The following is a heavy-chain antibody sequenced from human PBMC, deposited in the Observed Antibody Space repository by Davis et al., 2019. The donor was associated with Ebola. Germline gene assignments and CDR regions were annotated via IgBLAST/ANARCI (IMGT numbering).Heavy chain of an antibody. CDR3: VRVFLRIGDFWSGLSFDY. CDR1: GYTFTIYA. D-gene: IGHD3-3*01. Sequence: ASVKVSCKASGYTFTIYAMHWVRQAPGQRLEWMGWINAGNGNTKYSQKFQGRVTITRDTSASTAYMELSSLRSEDTAVYYCVRVFLRIGDFWSGLSFDYWGQGTLVTVSS. CDR2: INAGNGNT. J-gene: IGHJ4*02. V-gene: IGHV1-3*01.